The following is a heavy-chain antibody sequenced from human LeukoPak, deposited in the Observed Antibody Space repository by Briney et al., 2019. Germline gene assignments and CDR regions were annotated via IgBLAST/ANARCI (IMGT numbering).Heavy chain of an antibody. V-gene: IGHV4-4*02. CDR3: ARGGGPYRPLDY. J-gene: IGHJ4*02. Sequence: SETLSLTCGVSGGSITNTNYWTWVRQPPGKGLEWIGEVNLKGSTNYNPSLMGRVAISVDTSENHISLQLTSVTAADTAVYYCARGGGPYRPLDYSGQGTLVTVSS. CDR2: VNLKGST. CDR1: GGSITNTNY.